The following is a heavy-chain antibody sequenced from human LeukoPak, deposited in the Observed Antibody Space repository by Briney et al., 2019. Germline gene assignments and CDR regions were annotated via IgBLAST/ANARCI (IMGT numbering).Heavy chain of an antibody. CDR3: AGLSTMSGRLDFEY. CDR2: IFSGGST. J-gene: IGHJ4*02. Sequence: GGSLRLSCAASGLTVSSNYMSWVRQAPGKGLEWVSIIFSGGSTYYADSVKGRFTISRDNSKNTLYLHMNSLGAEDTAVYYCAGLSTMSGRLDFEYWGQGTLVTVSS. CDR1: GLTVSSNY. D-gene: IGHD3-10*02. V-gene: IGHV3-53*01.